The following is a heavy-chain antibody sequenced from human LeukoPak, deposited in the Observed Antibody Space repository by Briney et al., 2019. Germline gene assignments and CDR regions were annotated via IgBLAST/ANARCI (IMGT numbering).Heavy chain of an antibody. CDR2: ISYDGSNK. CDR1: GFTFSSYG. J-gene: IGHJ3*02. CDR3: AKRFPGYSYSDAFDI. D-gene: IGHD5-18*01. Sequence: GGSLRLSCAASGFTFSSYGMHWVRQAPGKGLEWVAVISYDGSNKYYADSVKGRFTISRDNSKNTLYLQMNSLRAEDTAVYYCAKRFPGYSYSDAFDIWGQGTMVTVSS. V-gene: IGHV3-30*18.